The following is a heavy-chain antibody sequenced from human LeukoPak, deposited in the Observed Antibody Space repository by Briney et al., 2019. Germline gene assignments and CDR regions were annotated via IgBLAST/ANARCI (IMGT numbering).Heavy chain of an antibody. D-gene: IGHD4-17*01. CDR3: VRGPLTTVTTLDY. J-gene: IGHJ4*02. V-gene: IGHV1-46*01. Sequence: ASVKVSCKASGYTFSDYYVHWVREAPGRGVEWMGIFNPRGDITSYAQNFQGRITVTRDTSTNTVYMDLSSLRSDDTALYYCVRGPLTTVTTLDYWGQGTLVTVSS. CDR2: FNPRGDIT. CDR1: GYTFSDYY.